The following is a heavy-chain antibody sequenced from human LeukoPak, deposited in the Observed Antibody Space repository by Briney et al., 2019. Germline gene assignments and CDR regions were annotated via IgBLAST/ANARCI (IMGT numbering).Heavy chain of an antibody. V-gene: IGHV3-11*01. J-gene: IGHJ4*02. Sequence: GGSLRLSCAASGFTFSDYNMRWIRQAPGKGLEWVSSISRSGSTKYYADSVKGRFTISRDNAKNSLFLQMNSLRAEDTAVYYCARGRGADGDFDYWGQGTLVTVSS. CDR3: ARGRGADGDFDY. D-gene: IGHD4-17*01. CDR1: GFTFSDYN. CDR2: ISRSGSTK.